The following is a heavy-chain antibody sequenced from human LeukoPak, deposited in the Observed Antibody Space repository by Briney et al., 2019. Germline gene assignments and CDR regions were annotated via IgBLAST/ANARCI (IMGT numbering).Heavy chain of an antibody. D-gene: IGHD2-2*01. CDR2: INPNSGGT. CDR1: GYTFTGYY. Sequence: GASVKVSCKASGYTFTGYYMHWVRQAPGQGLEWMGWINPNSGGTSYAQKFQGRVTMTRDTSISTTYMELSRLRSDDTAVYYCARGGVVVVVPAATDYWGQGTLVTVSS. V-gene: IGHV1-2*02. J-gene: IGHJ4*02. CDR3: ARGGVVVVVPAATDY.